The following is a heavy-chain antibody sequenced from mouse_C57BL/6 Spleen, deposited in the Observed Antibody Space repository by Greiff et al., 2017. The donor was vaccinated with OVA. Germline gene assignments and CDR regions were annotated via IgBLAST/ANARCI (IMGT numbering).Heavy chain of an antibody. V-gene: IGHV5-6*01. CDR3: ARQGSKGFVDY. CDR2: ISSGGSYT. CDR1: GFTFSSYG. D-gene: IGHD1-3*01. Sequence: VQLKESGGDLVKPGGSLKLSCAASGFTFSSYGMSWVRQTPDKRLEWVATISSGGSYTYYPDSVKGRFTISRDNAKNTLYLQMSSLKSEDTAMYYCARQGSKGFVDYWGQGTSVTVSS. J-gene: IGHJ4*01.